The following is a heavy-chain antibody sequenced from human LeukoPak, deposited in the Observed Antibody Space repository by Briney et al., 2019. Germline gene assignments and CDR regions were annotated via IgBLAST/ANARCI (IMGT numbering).Heavy chain of an antibody. CDR1: GYSFKHHA. CDR2: ISTYDGDT. CDR3: ARDGRYNLNYADY. Sequence: ASVKVSCKASGYSFKHHAISWVRQVPGQGLECMGWISTYDGDTNYAQRFQGRVTMTTDTSTSTAYMELRSLRSDDTAVYFCARDGRYNLNYADYWGQGTLVTVSS. J-gene: IGHJ4*02. V-gene: IGHV1-18*01. D-gene: IGHD1-20*01.